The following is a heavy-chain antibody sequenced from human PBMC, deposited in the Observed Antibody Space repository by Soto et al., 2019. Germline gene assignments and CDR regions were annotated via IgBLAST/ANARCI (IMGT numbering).Heavy chain of an antibody. CDR2: ISYDGSNK. D-gene: IGHD3-9*01. V-gene: IGHV3-30*18. CDR1: GFTFSSYG. Sequence: PGGSLRLSCAASGFTFSSYGMHWVRQAPGKGLEWVAVISYDGSNKYYADSVKGRFTISRDNSKNTLYLQMNSLRAEDTAVYYCAKGLRYFDWSSAYYYYGMDLWGQGTTVTVSS. CDR3: AKGLRYFDWSSAYYYYGMDL. J-gene: IGHJ6*02.